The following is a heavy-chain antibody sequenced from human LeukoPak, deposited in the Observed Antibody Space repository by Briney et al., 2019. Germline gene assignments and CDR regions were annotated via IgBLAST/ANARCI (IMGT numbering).Heavy chain of an antibody. CDR3: ARVQLVDYYYYSYMDV. J-gene: IGHJ6*03. V-gene: IGHV3-20*04. CDR2: INWNGGST. CDR1: GGSISSYY. Sequence: ETLSLTCTVSGGSISSYYWSWVRQAPGKGLEWVSGINWNGGSTGYADSVKGRFTISRDNAKNSLYLQMNSLRAEDTALYYCARVQLVDYYYYSYMDVWGKGTTVTVSS. D-gene: IGHD6-6*01.